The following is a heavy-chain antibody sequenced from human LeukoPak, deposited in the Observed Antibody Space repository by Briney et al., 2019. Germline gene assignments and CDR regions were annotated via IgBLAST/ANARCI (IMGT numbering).Heavy chain of an antibody. CDR2: ISSGDGPT. D-gene: IGHD1-20*01. CDR3: ATWTGITPY. J-gene: IGHJ4*02. Sequence: GGSLRLSCTPSGFTFGDNAMSWIRQAPGKGLEWISYISSGDGPTYYADSVKGRFTISRDNAKNSLFLQMNSLRVEDTAVYYCATWTGITPYWGQGTLVTVSS. CDR1: GFTFGDNA. V-gene: IGHV3-11*01.